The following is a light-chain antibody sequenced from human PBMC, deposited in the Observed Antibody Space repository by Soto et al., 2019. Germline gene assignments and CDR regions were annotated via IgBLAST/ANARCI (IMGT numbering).Light chain of an antibody. V-gene: IGKV1-33*01. CDR1: HDITSY. J-gene: IGKJ3*01. CDR3: QKCDYLPI. Sequence: DIQMTQSPFSLSASVGDRVTITCQASHDITSYLNWYQHKPGKAPKLLIYDAFILEAGVPSRFSVSGSGTDFTFTISSLQPEDVATYYCQKCDYLPIFGPGTTVDFK. CDR2: DAF.